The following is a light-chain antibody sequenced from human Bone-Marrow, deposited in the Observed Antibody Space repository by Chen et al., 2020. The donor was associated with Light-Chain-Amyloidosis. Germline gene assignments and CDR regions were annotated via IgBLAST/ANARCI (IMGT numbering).Light chain of an antibody. CDR1: NIGSTR. V-gene: IGLV3-21*02. CDR3: QVWDRSSDHPV. Sequence: SYVLTQPSSVSVAPGQTATIACGGNNIGSTRVHWYQQTPGQAPLLVVYDASDRPSGIPERLSGSNSGNTATRTISRIEAWDEADYYCQVWDRSSDHPVFGGGTKLTVL. J-gene: IGLJ3*02. CDR2: DAS.